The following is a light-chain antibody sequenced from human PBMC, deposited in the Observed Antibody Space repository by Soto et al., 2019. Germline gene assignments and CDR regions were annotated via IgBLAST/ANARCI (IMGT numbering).Light chain of an antibody. CDR1: NSNIGSNT. J-gene: IGLJ2*01. CDR2: SNN. CDR3: ATWDDSLNGPV. V-gene: IGLV1-44*01. Sequence: QSVLTQPPSASGTPGQRVTISCSGSNSNIGSNTVNWYQQLPGTAPKLLIYSNNQWPSGVPDRFSGSKSGTSASLAISGLQSEDEADYYCATWDDSLNGPVFGGGTKVTVL.